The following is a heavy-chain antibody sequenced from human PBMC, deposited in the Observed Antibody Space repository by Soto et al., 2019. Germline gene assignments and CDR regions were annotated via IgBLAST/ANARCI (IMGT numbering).Heavy chain of an antibody. CDR3: AREKGSSGFDP. D-gene: IGHD6-6*01. Sequence: ASVKVSCKASGYTFTSYAMHWVRQAPGQRLEWMGWINAGNGNTKYSQKFQGRVTMTRDTSTSTAYMELSSLRSEDTAVYYCAREKGSSGFDPWGQGTLVTVSS. CDR2: INAGNGNT. CDR1: GYTFTSYA. J-gene: IGHJ5*02. V-gene: IGHV1-3*01.